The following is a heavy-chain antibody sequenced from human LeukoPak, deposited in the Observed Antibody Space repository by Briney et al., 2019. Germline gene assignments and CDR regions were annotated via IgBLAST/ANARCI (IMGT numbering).Heavy chain of an antibody. J-gene: IGHJ4*02. CDR2: IYTSGST. CDR1: GGSISSGSYY. V-gene: IGHV4-61*02. CDR3: ARDAPGFDY. Sequence: PSETLSLTCTVSGGSISSGSYYWSWIRQPAGKGLEWIGRIYTSGSTNYNPSLKSRVTISVDTSKNQFSLKLSSVTAADTAVYYCARDAPGFDYWGQGTLVTVSS.